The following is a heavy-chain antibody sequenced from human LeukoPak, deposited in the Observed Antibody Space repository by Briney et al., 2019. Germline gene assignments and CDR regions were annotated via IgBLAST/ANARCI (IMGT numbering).Heavy chain of an antibody. Sequence: GGSLRLSCAASGFTFSSYAMNWVRQAPGQGLEWVSAISGGDESTYFADSVKGRFTISRDNSKNTLYLQMNSLRAEDTAVYYRAKGEGGYCSSTSCSTYFDYWGQGTLVTVSS. J-gene: IGHJ4*02. V-gene: IGHV3-23*01. CDR2: ISGGDEST. CDR1: GFTFSSYA. D-gene: IGHD2-2*01. CDR3: AKGEGGYCSSTSCSTYFDY.